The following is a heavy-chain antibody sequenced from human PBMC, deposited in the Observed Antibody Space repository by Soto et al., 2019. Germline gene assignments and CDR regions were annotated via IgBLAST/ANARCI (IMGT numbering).Heavy chain of an antibody. CDR1: GGSFSGYY. CDR3: AREDGDVVVVAAHNRRIFDY. D-gene: IGHD2-15*01. CDR2: INHSGST. V-gene: IGHV4-34*01. Sequence: SETLSLTCAVYGGSFSGYYWSWIRQPPGKGLEWIGEINHSGSTNYNPSLKSRVTISVDTSKNQFSLKLSSVTAADTAVYYCAREDGDVVVVAAHNRRIFDYWGQGTLVTVSS. J-gene: IGHJ4*02.